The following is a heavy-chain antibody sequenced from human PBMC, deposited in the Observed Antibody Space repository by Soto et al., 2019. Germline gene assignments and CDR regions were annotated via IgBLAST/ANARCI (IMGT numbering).Heavy chain of an antibody. CDR1: GFTFSDYY. CDR2: ISKSGDSR. J-gene: IGHJ4*02. CDR3: ARVLKWYASDY. Sequence: PVGSLRLSCAASGFTFSDYYMTWIRQAPGKGLEWISYISKSGDSRFYADSVRGRFTISRDNAKNSLYLQMNSLRAEDTAVYYCARVLKWYASDYWGQGTLVTVSS. D-gene: IGHD2-2*01. V-gene: IGHV3-11*01.